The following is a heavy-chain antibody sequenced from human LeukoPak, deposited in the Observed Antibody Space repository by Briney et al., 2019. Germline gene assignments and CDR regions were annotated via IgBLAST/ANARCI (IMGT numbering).Heavy chain of an antibody. V-gene: IGHV4-59*08. CDR2: IYYSGST. D-gene: IGHD6-13*01. CDR3: ASRIAAAGYWYFDL. J-gene: IGHJ2*01. CDR1: GGSISSYY. Sequence: SETLSLTCTVSGGSISSYYWSWIRQPPGKGLEWIGYIYYSGSTYYNPSLKSRVTISVDTSKNQFSLKLSSVTAADTAVYYCASRIAAAGYWYFDLWGRGTLVTVSS.